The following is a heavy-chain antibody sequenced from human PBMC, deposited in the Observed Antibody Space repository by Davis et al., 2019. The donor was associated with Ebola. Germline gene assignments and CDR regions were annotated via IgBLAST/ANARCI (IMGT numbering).Heavy chain of an antibody. CDR2: IYDQST. V-gene: IGHV3-53*05. Sequence: GESLKIPCTSSGFTVSSNHMSWVRQAPGKGLELVSVIYDQSTAYADAVRGRFIISRDKSNNTIYLERSSLIVDDTAGYYCARTQWMREFDNWGQGTLNTVYS. J-gene: IGHJ4*02. D-gene: IGHD5-12*01. CDR1: GFTVSSNH. CDR3: ARTQWMREFDN.